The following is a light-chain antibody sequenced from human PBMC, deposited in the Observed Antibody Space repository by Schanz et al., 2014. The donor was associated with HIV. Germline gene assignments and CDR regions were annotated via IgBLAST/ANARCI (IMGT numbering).Light chain of an antibody. CDR2: AAS. CDR3: QQGGSWPLT. CDR1: QDINIY. V-gene: IGKV1-27*01. J-gene: IGKJ4*01. Sequence: DIQMTQSPSSLSASVGDRVTITCRASQDINIYLAWYQQRPGEVPKLLIYAASTFQSGVPSRFSGSGSGTDFTLTINSLEPEDFALYYCQQGGSWPLTFGGGTTVEIK.